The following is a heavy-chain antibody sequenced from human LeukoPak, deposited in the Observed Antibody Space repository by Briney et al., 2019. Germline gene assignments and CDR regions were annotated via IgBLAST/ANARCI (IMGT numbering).Heavy chain of an antibody. CDR2: ISYDGSNK. J-gene: IGHJ4*02. V-gene: IGHV3-30*03. Sequence: GGSLRLSCAASGFTFSSYGMHRVRQAPGKGLEWVAVISYDGSNKYYADSVKGRFTISRDNSKNTLYLQMNSLRAEDTAVYYCAREGPVLPGDYWGQGTLVTVSS. CDR3: AREGPVLPGDY. CDR1: GFTFSSYG.